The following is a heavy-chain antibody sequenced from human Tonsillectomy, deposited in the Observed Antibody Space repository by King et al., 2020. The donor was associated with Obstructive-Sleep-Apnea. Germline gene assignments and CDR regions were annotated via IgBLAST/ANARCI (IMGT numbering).Heavy chain of an antibody. CDR2: INPSGGSA. Sequence: VQLVESGAEVKKPGASVKVSCKASVYIFINYYMHWVRQAPGQGLEWVGIINPSGGSASYAEKFQGRVTMTRDTSTSTVYMELSSLRSEDTAVYYCTRGGGDIMLTYYWGQGTLVTVSS. J-gene: IGHJ4*02. D-gene: IGHD2-21*02. V-gene: IGHV1-46*01. CDR3: TRGGGDIMLTYY. CDR1: VYIFINYY.